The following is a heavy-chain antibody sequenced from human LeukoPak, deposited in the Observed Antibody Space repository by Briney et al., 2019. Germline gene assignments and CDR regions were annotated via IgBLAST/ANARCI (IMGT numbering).Heavy chain of an antibody. CDR2: ISGSDNST. CDR3: AKAVALNYFHYGLDV. Sequence: GGSLRLSCAASGLTFSNYAMNWVRQAPGKGPEWVSVISGSDNSTYYADSVKGRFTISRDNSKYTLYLQMNSLRVEDTAVYYCAKAVALNYFHYGLDVWGQGTTVTVSS. D-gene: IGHD6-19*01. J-gene: IGHJ6*02. V-gene: IGHV3-23*01. CDR1: GLTFSNYA.